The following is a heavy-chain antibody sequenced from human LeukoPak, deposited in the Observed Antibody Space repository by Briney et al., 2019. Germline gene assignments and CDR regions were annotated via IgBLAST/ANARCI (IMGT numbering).Heavy chain of an antibody. Sequence: PGGSLRLSCAASGFTFSSYAMSWVRQAPGKGLEWVSAISGSGGSTYYADSVKGRFTISRDNSKSTVYLEMNSPRAEDTAVYYCASLEGSGSYYPRYFDYWGQGTLVTVSS. CDR1: GFTFSSYA. J-gene: IGHJ4*02. V-gene: IGHV3-23*01. CDR3: ASLEGSGSYYPRYFDY. D-gene: IGHD3-10*01. CDR2: ISGSGGST.